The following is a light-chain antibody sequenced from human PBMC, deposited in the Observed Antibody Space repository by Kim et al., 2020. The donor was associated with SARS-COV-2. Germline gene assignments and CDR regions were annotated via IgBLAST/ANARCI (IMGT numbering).Light chain of an antibody. CDR2: GVF. CDR3: QQASNFPWT. J-gene: IGKJ1*01. CDR1: QGIAGW. V-gene: IGKV1-12*01. Sequence: DIQMTQSPSSVSASVGDRVTITCRASQGIAGWLAWYQQKPGKAPQLLIYGVFNLQSGVPSRFSGSGSETDFTLTISSLQPEDFATYYCQQASNFPWTFGQGTKVEIK.